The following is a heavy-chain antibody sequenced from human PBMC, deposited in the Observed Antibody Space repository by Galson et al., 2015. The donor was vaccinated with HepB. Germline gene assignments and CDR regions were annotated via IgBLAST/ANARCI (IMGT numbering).Heavy chain of an antibody. CDR3: TRNVMKTPVTYPLFRREPQRPPYDMDV. J-gene: IGHJ6*02. CDR1: GFTFSSYW. CDR2: INSDESDT. Sequence: SLRLSCAGSGFTFSSYWMHWVRQAPGKGLVWVSRINSDESDTTYADSVKGRFTISRDNAKNTLYLQMNSLRAEDTAVYYCTRNVMKTPVTYPLFRREPQRPPYDMDVWGQGTTVTVSS. V-gene: IGHV3-74*03. D-gene: IGHD4-17*01.